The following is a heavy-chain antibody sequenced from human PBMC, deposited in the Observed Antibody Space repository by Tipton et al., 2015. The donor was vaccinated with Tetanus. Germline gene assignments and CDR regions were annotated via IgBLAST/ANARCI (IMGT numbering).Heavy chain of an antibody. D-gene: IGHD6-19*01. CDR1: RFTFSSYS. Sequence: SLRLSCAASRFTFSSYSMNWVRQAPGKGLEWVSSISSSSSFIYYADSLKGRFTIFRDNAKNSLYLLMNSLRAEDTAVYYCARDRGSGLLGVHAFDIWGQGTMVTVSS. CDR2: ISSSSSFI. CDR3: ARDRGSGLLGVHAFDI. J-gene: IGHJ3*02. V-gene: IGHV3-21*01.